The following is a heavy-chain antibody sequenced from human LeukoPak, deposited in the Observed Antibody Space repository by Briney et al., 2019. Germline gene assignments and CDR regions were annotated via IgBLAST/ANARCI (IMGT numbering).Heavy chain of an antibody. J-gene: IGHJ4*02. Sequence: GGSLRLSCAASGFTFSSYSMNWVRQAPGKGLEWVSSISSSSSTIYYADSVKGRFTISRDNAKNSLYLQMNSLRAEDTAVYYCARDRSGYVFDYWGQGTLVTVSS. V-gene: IGHV3-48*01. CDR1: GFTFSSYS. D-gene: IGHD5-12*01. CDR2: ISSSSSTI. CDR3: ARDRSGYVFDY.